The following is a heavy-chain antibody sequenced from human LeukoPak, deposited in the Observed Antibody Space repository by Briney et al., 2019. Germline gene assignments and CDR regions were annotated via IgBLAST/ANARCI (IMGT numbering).Heavy chain of an antibody. CDR2: IYYSGST. J-gene: IGHJ5*02. Sequence: SETLFLTCTVSGGSISSGDYYWSWIRQPPGKGLEWIGYIYYSGSTYYNPSLKSRVTISVDTSKNQFSLKLSSVTAADTAVYYCARAGLLWFGDPPRWFDPWGQGTLVTVSS. V-gene: IGHV4-30-4*08. D-gene: IGHD3-10*01. CDR1: GGSISSGDYY. CDR3: ARAGLLWFGDPPRWFDP.